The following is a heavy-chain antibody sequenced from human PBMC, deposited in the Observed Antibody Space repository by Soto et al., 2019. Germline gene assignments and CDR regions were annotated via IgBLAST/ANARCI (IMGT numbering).Heavy chain of an antibody. Sequence: SETLSLTCTVSNGSISSGGYSWSWIRQTPGKGLEWIGYIYPTGKTYYNPSLKNRATLSIDTSQNQFSLQLTSVTAADTAVYYCARAPPGPAPRWGVWGHGTTVTVS. CDR1: NGSISSGGYS. J-gene: IGHJ6*02. V-gene: IGHV4-30-2*01. CDR3: ARAPPGPAPRWGV. D-gene: IGHD3-16*01. CDR2: IYPTGKT.